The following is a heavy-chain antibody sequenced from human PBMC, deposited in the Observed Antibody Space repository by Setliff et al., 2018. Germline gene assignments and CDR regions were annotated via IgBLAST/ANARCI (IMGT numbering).Heavy chain of an antibody. Sequence: SETLSLTCTVSGGSISSSSYYWGWIRQPPGKGLERIGSIYYSGSTYYNPSLKSRVTISVDTSKNQFSLKLSSVTAADTAVYYCAREDGSGFFVGVAWFDPWGQGTLVTVSS. CDR3: AREDGSGFFVGVAWFDP. J-gene: IGHJ5*02. V-gene: IGHV4-39*07. CDR2: IYYSGST. D-gene: IGHD3-10*01. CDR1: GGSISSSSYY.